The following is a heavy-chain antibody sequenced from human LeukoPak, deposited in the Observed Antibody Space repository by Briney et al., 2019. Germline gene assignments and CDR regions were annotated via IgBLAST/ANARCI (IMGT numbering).Heavy chain of an antibody. J-gene: IGHJ6*04. D-gene: IGHD3-16*01. Sequence: GGSLRLSCVASGFTFSSYAMSWVRQAPGKGLEWVSANSGSGGSTYYADSVKVRFTISRDNSKNTLYLQMNSLRAEDTAVYYCATNQGDSYYYYGMDVWSKGTTVTVSS. CDR3: ATNQGDSYYYYGMDV. CDR2: NSGSGGST. CDR1: GFTFSSYA. V-gene: IGHV3-23*01.